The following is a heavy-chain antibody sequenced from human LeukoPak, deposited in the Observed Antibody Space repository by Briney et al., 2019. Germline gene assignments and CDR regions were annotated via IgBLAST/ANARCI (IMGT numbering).Heavy chain of an antibody. Sequence: ASVKVSCKASGYTITGYYMHWVRQAPGQGLEWMGWINPNSGGTNYAQKFQGRVTMTRDTSISTAYMELSRLSSDDTVVYYCARELGGTYYHDYWGQGTLVTVSS. CDR1: GYTITGYY. D-gene: IGHD1-26*01. V-gene: IGHV1-2*02. CDR3: ARELGGTYYHDY. J-gene: IGHJ4*02. CDR2: INPNSGGT.